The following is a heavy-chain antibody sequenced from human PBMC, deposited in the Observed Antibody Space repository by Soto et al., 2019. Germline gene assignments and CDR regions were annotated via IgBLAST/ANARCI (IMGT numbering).Heavy chain of an antibody. CDR2: IYYSGST. Sequence: SETLSLTCTVSGGSISSGGYYWNLIRQRPGKGLEWIGYIYYSGSTYYNPSLKSRVTISIDTSKNQFSLKLSSVTAADTAVYYCARDSTIAARAFDIWGRGTMVTVSS. V-gene: IGHV4-31*03. CDR3: ARDSTIAARAFDI. J-gene: IGHJ3*02. D-gene: IGHD6-6*01. CDR1: GGSISSGGYY.